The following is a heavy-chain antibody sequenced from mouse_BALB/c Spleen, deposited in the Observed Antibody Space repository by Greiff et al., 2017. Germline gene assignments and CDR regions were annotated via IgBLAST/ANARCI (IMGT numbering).Heavy chain of an antibody. CDR3: ARDGVTTVAYAMDY. V-gene: IGHV7-3*02. Sequence: EVQRVESGGGLVQPGGSLRLSCATSGFTFTDYYMSWVRQPPGKALEWLGFIRNKANGYTTEYSASVKGRFTISRDNSQSILYLQMNTLRAEDSATYYCARDGVTTVAYAMDYWGQGTSVTVSS. CDR2: IRNKANGYTT. CDR1: GFTFTDYY. D-gene: IGHD1-1*01. J-gene: IGHJ4*01.